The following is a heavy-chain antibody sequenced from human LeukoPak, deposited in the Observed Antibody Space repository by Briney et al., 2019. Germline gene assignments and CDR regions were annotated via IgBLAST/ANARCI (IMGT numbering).Heavy chain of an antibody. V-gene: IGHV3-23*01. CDR1: GFSVSDNY. CDR2: ISGSGGAT. Sequence: GGSLRLSCAASGFSVSDNYINWVRQAPGKGLEGVSAISGSGGATYYEDSVKGRFTISRDNSKNTLYLQMNSLRAEDTAVYYCAKVPVFSLTISEVVTDDAFDTWGQGTIVTVSS. CDR3: AKVPVFSLTISEVVTDDAFDT. D-gene: IGHD3-3*01. J-gene: IGHJ3*02.